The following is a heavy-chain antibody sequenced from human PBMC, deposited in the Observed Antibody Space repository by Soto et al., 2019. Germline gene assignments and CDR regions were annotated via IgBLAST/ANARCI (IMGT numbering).Heavy chain of an antibody. CDR1: GDSVSTNSAA. J-gene: IGHJ4*02. V-gene: IGHV6-1*02. CDR2: AYYRSRWYI. Sequence: QVQLQQSGPGLVKPSQTLSVTCTISGDSVSTNSAAWNWIRQSPSRGLEWLGRAYYRSRWYIDYADFVKSRMIITPDTFNNQLSLQLNSVTPEDTDVYYCVRESHHTSGIVGHIDIWGQGTLVTVSS. D-gene: IGHD1-26*01. CDR3: VRESHHTSGIVGHIDI.